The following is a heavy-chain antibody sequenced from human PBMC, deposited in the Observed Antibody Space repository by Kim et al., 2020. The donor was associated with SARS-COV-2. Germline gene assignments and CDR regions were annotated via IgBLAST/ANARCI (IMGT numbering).Heavy chain of an antibody. CDR1: GFPFTTYY. V-gene: IGHV3-7*01. Sequence: GGSLRLSCAASGFPFTTYYMTWVRQAPGRGLEWVANIKPDGSEKSYVDSVKGRFTISRDNAKSSVYLQMNSLRGEDTAVYYFARGGGPNYIVWGQGPLV. J-gene: IGHJ4*02. D-gene: IGHD2-15*01. CDR2: IKPDGSEK. CDR3: ARGGGPNYIV.